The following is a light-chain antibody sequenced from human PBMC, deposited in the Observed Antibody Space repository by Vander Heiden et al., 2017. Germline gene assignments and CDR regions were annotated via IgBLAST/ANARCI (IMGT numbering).Light chain of an antibody. CDR1: SSNSGAGYD. CDR2: GNS. Sequence: QSVLTQPPSVSGAPGQRVTISCTGSSSNSGAGYDVRWYQQLPGTAPKLLIYGNSNRPSGVPDRFSGSKSGTSASLAITGLQAEDEADYYCQSYDSSLSGVVFGGGTKLTVL. V-gene: IGLV1-40*01. J-gene: IGLJ2*01. CDR3: QSYDSSLSGVV.